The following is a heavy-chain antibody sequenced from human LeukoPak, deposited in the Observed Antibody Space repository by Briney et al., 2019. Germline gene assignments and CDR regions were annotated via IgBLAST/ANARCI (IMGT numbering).Heavy chain of an antibody. V-gene: IGHV4-61*08. Sequence: SETLSLTCTVSGGSISSGDYYWSWIRQPPGKGLEWIGYIYDSGSTNYNPSLKSRVTLSIDTSKNQFSLNVKSVIAADAAVYYCCYGSGTFFNDAFDFWGQGTMVTVSS. J-gene: IGHJ3*01. D-gene: IGHD3-10*01. CDR2: IYDSGST. CDR1: GGSISSGDYY. CDR3: CYGSGTFFNDAFDF.